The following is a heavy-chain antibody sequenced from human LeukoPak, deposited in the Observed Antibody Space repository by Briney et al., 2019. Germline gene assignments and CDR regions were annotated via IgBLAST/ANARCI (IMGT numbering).Heavy chain of an antibody. V-gene: IGHV5-51*01. Sequence: GESLKISCKGSGYTFSNYWISWVRQTPGKGLEWLGIIYPGDSDARYSPSFQGQLTMSVDKSIDTAYLQWNSLKASDTGTYYCAMQFAQFNDFWGQGALVTVSS. D-gene: IGHD3-16*01. CDR1: GYTFSNYW. CDR2: IYPGDSDA. CDR3: AMQFAQFNDF. J-gene: IGHJ4*02.